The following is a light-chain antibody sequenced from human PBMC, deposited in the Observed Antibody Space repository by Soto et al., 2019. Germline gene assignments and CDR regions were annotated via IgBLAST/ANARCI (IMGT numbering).Light chain of an antibody. J-gene: IGKJ5*01. V-gene: IGKV1-39*02. CDR3: QRYGRTPPIT. CDR1: QSISSY. CDR2: AAS. Sequence: IQLTXSPXSLSASLGDRVTITCRASQSISSYLNWYQQKPGKAPKLLIYAASSLQSGVPSRFSGSGSGTDFTLTISRLEPEDFAVYYCQRYGRTPPITCCQGTRVEIK.